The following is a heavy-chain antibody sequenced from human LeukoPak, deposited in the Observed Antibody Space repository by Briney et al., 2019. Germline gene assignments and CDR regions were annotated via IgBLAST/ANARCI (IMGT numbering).Heavy chain of an antibody. CDR3: ARDINYYDSSGYSLGY. V-gene: IGHV4-4*02. J-gene: IGHJ4*02. CDR1: GGSISSSNW. CDR2: IYHSGST. Sequence: SETLSLTCAVSGGSISSSNWWSWVRQPPGKGLEWIGEIYHSGSTNYNPSLKSRVTISVDKSKNQFSLKLSSVTAADTAVYYCARDINYYDSSGYSLGYWGQGTLATVSS. D-gene: IGHD3-22*01.